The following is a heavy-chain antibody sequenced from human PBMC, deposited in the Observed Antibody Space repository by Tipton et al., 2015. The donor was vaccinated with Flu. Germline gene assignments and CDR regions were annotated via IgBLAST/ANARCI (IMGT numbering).Heavy chain of an antibody. CDR3: ARGLTDYYDSSGYYSALDI. Sequence: SLRLSCAASGFTFDDYGMSWVRQAPGKGLEWGSGINWNGGSTGYADSVKGRFTISRDNAKNSLYLQMNSLRAEDTAVYYCARGLTDYYDSSGYYSALDIWGQGTMATGSS. CDR2: INWNGGST. CDR1: GFTFDDYG. D-gene: IGHD3-22*01. J-gene: IGHJ3*02. V-gene: IGHV3-20*04.